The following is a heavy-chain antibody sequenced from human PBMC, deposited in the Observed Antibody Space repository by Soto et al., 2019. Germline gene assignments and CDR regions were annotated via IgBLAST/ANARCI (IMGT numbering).Heavy chain of an antibody. CDR1: GGTFSSYA. D-gene: IGHD3-3*01. CDR2: IIPIFGTA. Sequence: QVQLVQSGAEVKKPGSSVKVSCKASGGTFSSYAISWVRQAPGQGLEWMGGIIPIFGTANYAQKFQGRVTLTADESTSTAYMELSSLRSEDTAVYYCAREIPKDDFWSGYFDYWGQGTLVTVSS. V-gene: IGHV1-69*01. J-gene: IGHJ4*02. CDR3: AREIPKDDFWSGYFDY.